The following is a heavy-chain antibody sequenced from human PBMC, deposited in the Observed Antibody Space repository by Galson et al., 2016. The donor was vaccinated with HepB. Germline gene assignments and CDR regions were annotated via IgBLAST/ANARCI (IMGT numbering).Heavy chain of an antibody. Sequence: SETLSLTCSVSGDSISRRTYYWGWIRQSPGKGLEWIASIFFGGNAYYNPSLESRVSISVDSSRNHFSLNLTSVTTAATSIYYCARHRERGFDTWGQGTLVTVSS. V-gene: IGHV4-39*01. D-gene: IGHD3-10*01. CDR2: IFFGGNA. CDR3: ARHRERGFDT. CDR1: GDSISRRTYY. J-gene: IGHJ4*02.